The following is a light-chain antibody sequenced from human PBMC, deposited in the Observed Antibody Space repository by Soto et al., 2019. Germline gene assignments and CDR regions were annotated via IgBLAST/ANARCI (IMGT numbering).Light chain of an antibody. J-gene: IGKJ5*01. V-gene: IGKV3-11*01. CDR2: DAS. CDR1: QSIGSH. CDR3: QQYNTYST. Sequence: EIVLTQSPATLSLSPGERATLSCRARQSIGSHLAWYQQQPGQAPRLLIHDASSRATGIPARFSGSGSGTDFTLTISSLQPDDFATYYCQQYNTYSTFGQGTRLEI.